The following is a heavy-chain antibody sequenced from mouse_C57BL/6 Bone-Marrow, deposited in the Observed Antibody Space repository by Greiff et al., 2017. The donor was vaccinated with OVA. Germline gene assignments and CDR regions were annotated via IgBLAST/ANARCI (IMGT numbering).Heavy chain of an antibody. CDR1: GYTFTDYY. Sequence: EVQLQQSGPELVKPGASVKISCKASGYTFTDYYMNWVKQSHGKSLEWMGDINPNNGGTSYNQKFKGKATLTVDKSSSTAYMELRSLTSEDSAVYYCARSGAYYRDYWGQGTSVTVSS. V-gene: IGHV1-26*01. D-gene: IGHD2-12*01. CDR3: ARSGAYYRDY. CDR2: INPNNGGT. J-gene: IGHJ4*01.